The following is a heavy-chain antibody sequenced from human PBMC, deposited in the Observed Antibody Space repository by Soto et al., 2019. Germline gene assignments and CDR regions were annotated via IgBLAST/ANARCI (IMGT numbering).Heavy chain of an antibody. CDR1: GFTFSNYW. Sequence: VQLVESGGDLVQPGGSLRLSCAASGFTFSNYWMYWVRQAPGKGLVWVSRISKDGSSTAYADSVKGRFTISRDNAKNTLCLKMNSLRAEDTAVYYCASYNWDYLVDYWGQGTLVTVSS. D-gene: IGHD1-7*01. J-gene: IGHJ4*02. V-gene: IGHV3-74*01. CDR3: ASYNWDYLVDY. CDR2: ISKDGSST.